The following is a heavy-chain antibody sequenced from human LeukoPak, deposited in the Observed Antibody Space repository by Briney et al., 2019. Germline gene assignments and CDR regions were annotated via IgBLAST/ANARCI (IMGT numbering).Heavy chain of an antibody. CDR2: ISAYNGNT. D-gene: IGHD3-10*01. Sequence: ASVKVSCKASGYTFTSYGISWVRQAPGQGLEWMGWISAYNGNTNYAQKLQGRVTMTTDTSTSTAYMELRSLRSDDTAVYYCARVPSGEWVRGTRVIHWFDPWGQGTLVTVSS. V-gene: IGHV1-18*04. J-gene: IGHJ5*02. CDR3: ARVPSGEWVRGTRVIHWFDP. CDR1: GYTFTSYG.